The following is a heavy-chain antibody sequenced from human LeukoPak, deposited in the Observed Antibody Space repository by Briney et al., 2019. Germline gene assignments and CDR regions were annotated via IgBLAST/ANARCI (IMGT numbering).Heavy chain of an antibody. J-gene: IGHJ4*02. Sequence: PSQTLSLTCTVSGGSIGSGPYYWSWIRQPAGKGLEWIGRIYTSGRTDYSPSLKSRVTISADTSKNHFSLKLSSVTAADTAVYYCVRENARSVPTAVSPLDDWGQGTLVTVSS. CDR3: VRENARSVPTAVSPLDD. D-gene: IGHD2-2*01. V-gene: IGHV4-61*02. CDR1: GGSIGSGPYY. CDR2: IYTSGRT.